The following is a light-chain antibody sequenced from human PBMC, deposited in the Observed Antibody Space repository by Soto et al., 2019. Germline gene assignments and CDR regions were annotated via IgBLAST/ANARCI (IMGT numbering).Light chain of an antibody. CDR3: QQRTNSPPVT. CDR1: QSVGSY. J-gene: IGKJ4*01. V-gene: IGKV3-11*01. CDR2: DAS. Sequence: EIVLTQTPATRSLSLGETATLSCRASQSVGSYLAWYQQKPGQAPRLLIYDASTRATGIPARFSGSGSGTDFTLTISSLEPEDFAVYYCQQRTNSPPVTFGGGTKVEIK.